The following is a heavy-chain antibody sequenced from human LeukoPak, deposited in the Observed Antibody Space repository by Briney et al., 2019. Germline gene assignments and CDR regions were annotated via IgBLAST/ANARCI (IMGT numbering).Heavy chain of an antibody. D-gene: IGHD3-22*01. V-gene: IGHV3-33*06. CDR2: IWYYGSNK. CDR3: AKDRGYYDSSGYFDY. J-gene: IGHJ4*02. CDR1: GFTFSSYG. Sequence: GGSLRLSCAASGFTFSSYGMHWVRQAPGKGLEWVAVIWYYGSNKYYADSVKGRFTISRDNSKNTLYLQMNSLRAEDTAVYYCAKDRGYYDSSGYFDYWGQGTLVTVSS.